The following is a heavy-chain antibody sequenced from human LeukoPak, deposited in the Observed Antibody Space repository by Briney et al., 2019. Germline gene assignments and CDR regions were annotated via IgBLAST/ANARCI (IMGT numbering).Heavy chain of an antibody. V-gene: IGHV1-18*01. Sequence: ASVKVSCKASGYTFTSYGISWVRQAPGQGLEWMGRISAYNGNTNYAQKLQGRVTMTTDTSTSTAYMELRSLRSDDTAVYYCAREGFSAAGTCWFDPWGQGTLVTVSS. D-gene: IGHD6-13*01. J-gene: IGHJ5*02. CDR2: ISAYNGNT. CDR1: GYTFTSYG. CDR3: AREGFSAAGTCWFDP.